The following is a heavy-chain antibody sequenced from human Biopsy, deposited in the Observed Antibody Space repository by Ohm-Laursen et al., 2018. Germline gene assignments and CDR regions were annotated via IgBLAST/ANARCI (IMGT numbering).Heavy chain of an antibody. J-gene: IGHJ6*02. D-gene: IGHD4-23*01. CDR1: GFPFSDYY. CDR3: ARDTRWSPYHMDV. CDR2: ISSGGTTI. V-gene: IGHV3-11*01. Sequence: LSLTCAASGFPFSDYYMRWIRQAPGKGLEWVSYISSGGTTIYYADSVKGRFTVSRDNAKNSLYLQMNSLRADDTAVYYCARDTRWSPYHMDVWGQGTTVTVSS.